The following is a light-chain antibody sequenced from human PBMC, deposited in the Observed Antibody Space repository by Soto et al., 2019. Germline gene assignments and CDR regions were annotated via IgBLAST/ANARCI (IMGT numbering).Light chain of an antibody. CDR1: QTVTRNY. Sequence: EIVFTQSLGTLSLSPGERATLSCRASQTVTRNYLAWHQQKPGQTPRLLVYGASSRATGIPDRFSGSGSGTDFTLTISRLEPEDFAVYYCQQHGSSPITFGQGTRLEIK. CDR3: QQHGSSPIT. J-gene: IGKJ5*01. V-gene: IGKV3-20*01. CDR2: GAS.